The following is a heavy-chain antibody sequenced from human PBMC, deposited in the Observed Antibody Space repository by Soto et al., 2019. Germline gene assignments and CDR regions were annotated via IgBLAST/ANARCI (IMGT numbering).Heavy chain of an antibody. Sequence: LSLTCAISGDSVSSNSAAWNWIRQSPSRGLEWLGSTYYRSKWYNDYAVSVKSRITINSDTSKNQFSLQLNSVTPEDTAVYYCARDRVAAAGTYYYDSSGSSYYYGMDVWGQGTTVTVSS. J-gene: IGHJ6*02. CDR1: GDSVSSNSAA. V-gene: IGHV6-1*01. CDR3: ARDRVAAAGTYYYDSSGSSYYYGMDV. CDR2: TYYRSKWYN. D-gene: IGHD3-22*01.